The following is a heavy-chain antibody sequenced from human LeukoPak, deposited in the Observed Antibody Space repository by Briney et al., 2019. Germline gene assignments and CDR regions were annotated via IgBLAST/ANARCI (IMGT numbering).Heavy chain of an antibody. J-gene: IGHJ4*02. CDR3: VTGGDYYYSH. CDR1: GFSFTTYG. V-gene: IGHV3-30*02. D-gene: IGHD3-22*01. CDR2: AYGDGSDK. Sequence: GGSLRLSCATSGFSFTTYGMRWVRQAPGKGLEWVAVAYGDGSDKYYADSVKGRFTISKDNSKNTLFVQMNNLRAEDTAVYYCVTGGDYYYSHWGQGTLVTVSS.